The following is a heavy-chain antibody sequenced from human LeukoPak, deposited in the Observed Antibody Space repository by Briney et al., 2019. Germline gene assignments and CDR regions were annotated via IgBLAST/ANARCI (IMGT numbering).Heavy chain of an antibody. CDR1: GLTFSNYG. CDR3: AKDRAVTTFGGGANWFDP. V-gene: IGHV3-30*18. D-gene: IGHD3-16*01. Sequence: GGSLRLSCAASGLTFSNYGMHWVRQAPGKGLEWVAVISHDGSNKYYADSVRGRFTISRDNSQNTLYLQMNSLRAEDTAMYFCAKDRAVTTFGGGANWFDPWGQGTLVTVSS. CDR2: ISHDGSNK. J-gene: IGHJ5*02.